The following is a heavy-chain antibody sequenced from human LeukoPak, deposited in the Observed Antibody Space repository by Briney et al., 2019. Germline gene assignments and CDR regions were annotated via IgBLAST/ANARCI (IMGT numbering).Heavy chain of an antibody. D-gene: IGHD1-26*01. V-gene: IGHV3-7*01. CDR3: ARPSLNTGSYFDY. J-gene: IGHJ4*02. Sequence: GGSLRLSCAASGFTFSSYEMNWVRQAPGKGLEWVANIKQDGSEKYYVDSVRGRFTISRDNAKNSLYLQMNSLRAEDTAVYYCARPSLNTGSYFDYWGQGILVSVSS. CDR2: IKQDGSEK. CDR1: GFTFSSYE.